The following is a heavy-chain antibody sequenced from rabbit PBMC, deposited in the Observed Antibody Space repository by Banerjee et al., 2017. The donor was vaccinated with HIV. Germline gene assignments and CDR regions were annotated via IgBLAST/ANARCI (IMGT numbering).Heavy chain of an antibody. CDR1: GFSFSSSYW. CDR2: IYTVHRST. V-gene: IGHV1S45*01. J-gene: IGHJ3*01. Sequence: QEQLVEYGGDLVQPEGSLTLTCTASGFSFSSSYWICWVRQAPGKGLEWIACIYTVHRSTYYASWAKGRFTISETSSTTVTLQMTSLTVADTATYFCARDGGYASDVFQSLWGQGTLVTVS. CDR3: ARDGGYASDVFQSL. D-gene: IGHD1-1*01.